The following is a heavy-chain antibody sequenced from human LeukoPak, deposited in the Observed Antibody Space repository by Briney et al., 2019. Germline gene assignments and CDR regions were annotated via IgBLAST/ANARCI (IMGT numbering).Heavy chain of an antibody. J-gene: IGHJ4*02. CDR3: ARDQQPSYSSSSPNTFDY. Sequence: ASVKVSCKASGYTFTSYYMHWVRQAPGQGLEWMGIINPSGGSTSYAQKFQGRVTMTRDTSTSTVYMELSSLRSEDTAVYYCARDQQPSYSSSSPNTFDYWGQGTRVTVSS. D-gene: IGHD6-6*01. V-gene: IGHV1-46*01. CDR1: GYTFTSYY. CDR2: INPSGGST.